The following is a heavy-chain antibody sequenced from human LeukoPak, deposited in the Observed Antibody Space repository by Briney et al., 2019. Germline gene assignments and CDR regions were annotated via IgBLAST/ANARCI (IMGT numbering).Heavy chain of an antibody. CDR3: AKDLWELPDLFDY. J-gene: IGHJ4*02. CDR1: GFTFSSYA. CDR2: ISGSGGST. V-gene: IGHV3-23*01. D-gene: IGHD1-26*01. Sequence: PGGSLRLSCAASGFTFSSYAMSWVRQAPGKGLEWVSAISGSGGSTYYADSVKGRFTISRDNSKNTLYLQMNSLRAEDTAVYYRAKDLWELPDLFDYWGQGTLVTVSS.